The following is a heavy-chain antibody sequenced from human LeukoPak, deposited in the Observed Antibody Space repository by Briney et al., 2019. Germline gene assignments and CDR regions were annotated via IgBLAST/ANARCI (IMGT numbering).Heavy chain of an antibody. CDR1: GFTFDDYA. CDR3: AKGPGVFGGVQGGLFDY. V-gene: IGHV3-9*01. D-gene: IGHD3-3*01. CDR2: IRWNSGNI. Sequence: GRSLRLSCTASGFTFDDYAMHWVRQAPGKGLEWVSGIRWNSGNIGYADSVKGRFTISRDNAKNSLYLQMNSLRAEDTALYLCAKGPGVFGGVQGGLFDYWGQGTLVTVSS. J-gene: IGHJ4*02.